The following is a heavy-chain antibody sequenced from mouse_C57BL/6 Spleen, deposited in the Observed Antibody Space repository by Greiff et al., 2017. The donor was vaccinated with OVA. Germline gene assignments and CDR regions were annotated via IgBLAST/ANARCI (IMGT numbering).Heavy chain of an antibody. V-gene: IGHV1-69*01. Sequence: QVQLQQPGAELVMPGASVKLSCKASGYTFTSYWMHWVKQRPGQGLEWIGEIDPSDSYTNYNQKFKGKSTLTVDKSSSTAYMQLSSLTSEDSAVYYCERWVYGSSHWYCDVWGKGTTVTVSS. CDR1: GYTFTSYW. D-gene: IGHD1-1*01. J-gene: IGHJ1*03. CDR3: ERWVYGSSHWYCDV. CDR2: IDPSDSYT.